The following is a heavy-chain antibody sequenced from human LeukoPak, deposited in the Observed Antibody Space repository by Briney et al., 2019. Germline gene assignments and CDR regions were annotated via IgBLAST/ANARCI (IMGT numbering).Heavy chain of an antibody. Sequence: GGSLRLSCAASGFTFSSYSMNWVRQAPGKGPEWVSYISHSGSTIYYADSVKGRFTISRDNAKNSLYLQMNSLRAEDTAVYYCARHLSGVTGYTYGRGIDYWGQGTLVTVSS. CDR2: ISHSGSTI. CDR3: ARHLSGVTGYTYGRGIDY. CDR1: GFTFSSYS. D-gene: IGHD5-18*01. J-gene: IGHJ4*02. V-gene: IGHV3-48*01.